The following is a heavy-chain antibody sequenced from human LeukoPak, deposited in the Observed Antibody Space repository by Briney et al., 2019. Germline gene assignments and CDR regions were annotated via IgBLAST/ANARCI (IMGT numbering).Heavy chain of an antibody. V-gene: IGHV3-23*01. CDR2: ISGSGGTT. J-gene: IGHJ6*03. Sequence: QPGDSLRLSCAASGFTFSSYAMSGVRQAPGKGLEWVSDISGSGGTTYQADAVKGRFTIYRDNSKNTLYLQMNSLRAKDTAVYYCAKDGRYCSGGSCYSGDFSYYMDVWGKGTKVTVSS. CDR3: AKDGRYCSGGSCYSGDFSYYMDV. CDR1: GFTFSSYA. D-gene: IGHD2-15*01.